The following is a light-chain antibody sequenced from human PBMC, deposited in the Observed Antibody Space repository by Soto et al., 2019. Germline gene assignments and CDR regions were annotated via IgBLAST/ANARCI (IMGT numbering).Light chain of an antibody. CDR3: QQYNKWRIT. V-gene: IGKV3-15*01. CDR1: QSVSSN. Sequence: IVMTQSPATLSVSPGERATLSCRASQSVSSNLAWFQQKAGQAPRLLIYDASTRATGIPARFSGSGSGTEFSLTISSLQSEDFAVYYCQQYNKWRITFGQGTRLEIK. CDR2: DAS. J-gene: IGKJ5*01.